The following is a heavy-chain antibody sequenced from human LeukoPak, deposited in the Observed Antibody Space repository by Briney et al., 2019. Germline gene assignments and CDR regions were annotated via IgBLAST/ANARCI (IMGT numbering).Heavy chain of an antibody. CDR3: AKDLEATTVTTVDY. J-gene: IGHJ4*02. D-gene: IGHD4-17*01. CDR1: GFIFSSYA. Sequence: PGRSLRLSCAASGFIFSSYAMHWVRQAPGKGLEWVAVIFNDGSNKYYADSVKGRFTISRDNSKNTLYLQMNSLRAEDTAVYYCAKDLEATTVTTVDYWGQGTLVTVSS. V-gene: IGHV3-30-3*01. CDR2: IFNDGSNK.